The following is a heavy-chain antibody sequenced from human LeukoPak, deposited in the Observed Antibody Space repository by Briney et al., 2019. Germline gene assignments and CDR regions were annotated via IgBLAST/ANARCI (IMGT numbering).Heavy chain of an antibody. D-gene: IGHD1-7*01. CDR1: GGSISSYY. Sequence: PSETLSLTCTVSGGSISSYYWSWIRQPAGKGLEWIGRIYTSGSTNYNPSLKSRVTISVDKSKNQFSLKLSSVTAADTAVYYCARGSNWNYALEFDPWGQGTLLTVSS. V-gene: IGHV4-4*07. CDR2: IYTSGST. CDR3: ARGSNWNYALEFDP. J-gene: IGHJ5*02.